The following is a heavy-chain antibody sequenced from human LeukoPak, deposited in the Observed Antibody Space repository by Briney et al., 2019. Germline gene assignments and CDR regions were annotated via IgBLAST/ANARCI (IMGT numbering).Heavy chain of an antibody. CDR3: ARAPSEIGGYYPEYFRH. V-gene: IGHV3-74*01. CDR2: IKSDGST. J-gene: IGHJ1*01. Sequence: GGSLRLSCAASGFTFSSYWMHWVRQAPGKGLVWVSRIKSDGSTNYADSVKGRFTISRDNAKNTVSLQMNSLRAEDTGVYFCARAPSEIGGYYPEYFRHWGQGTLVTVSS. CDR1: GFTFSSYW. D-gene: IGHD3-22*01.